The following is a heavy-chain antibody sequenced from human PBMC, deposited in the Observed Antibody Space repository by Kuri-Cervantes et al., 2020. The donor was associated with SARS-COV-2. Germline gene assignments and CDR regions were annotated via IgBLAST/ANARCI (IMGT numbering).Heavy chain of an antibody. J-gene: IGHJ6*02. CDR3: AASCDIVVVPAHYYYYGMDV. D-gene: IGHD2-2*01. CDR1: GYTFTSYG. CDR2: ISAYNGNT. V-gene: IGHV1-18*01. Sequence: ASVKVSCKASGYTFTSYGISWVRQAPGQGLKWMGWISAYNGNTNYAQKLQGRVTITRDMSTSTAYMELSSLRSEDTAVYYCAASCDIVVVPAHYYYYGMDVWGQGTTVTVSS.